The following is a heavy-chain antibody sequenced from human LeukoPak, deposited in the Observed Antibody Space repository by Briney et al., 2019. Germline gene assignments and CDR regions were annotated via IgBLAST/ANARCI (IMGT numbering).Heavy chain of an antibody. CDR1: GFTISGYW. Sequence: GGSLRLSCAASGFTISGYWMHWVHQAPGKGLVWVSRISGDGSITAYADSVKGRFTISRDNAKNTLYLRMNSLRAEDTAVYYCARGRAGNYYNHNDYWGQGTLVTVSS. J-gene: IGHJ4*01. V-gene: IGHV3-74*01. D-gene: IGHD3-10*01. CDR2: ISGDGSIT. CDR3: ARGRAGNYYNHNDY.